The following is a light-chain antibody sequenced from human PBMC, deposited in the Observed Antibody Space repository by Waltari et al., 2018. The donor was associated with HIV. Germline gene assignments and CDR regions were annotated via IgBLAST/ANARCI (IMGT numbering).Light chain of an antibody. V-gene: IGKV3-15*01. CDR1: ESVHSN. CDR2: AAS. J-gene: IGKJ2*01. Sequence: EILMTQSPATLSVSPGGGATLPCRASESVHSNLAWFQHKPGQAPRLLIYAASTRATGVPDRFSASGSGTDFTLTIRSLQSEDFAIYFCQQYHKRHETFGQGTKLEIK. CDR3: QQYHKRHET.